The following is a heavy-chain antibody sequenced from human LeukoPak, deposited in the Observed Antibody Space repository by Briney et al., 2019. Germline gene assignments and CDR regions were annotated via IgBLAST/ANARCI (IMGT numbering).Heavy chain of an antibody. CDR2: IYPGDSDT. D-gene: IGHD3-22*01. J-gene: IGHJ4*02. Sequence: GGSLEISFKGSGFHFTSYWIGWVRPVPGKGLEWMGIIYPGDSDTRYSPSFQGQVTISADKSISTAYLQWSSLKASDTAMYYCARGDYYDSSGYAYWGQGTLVTVSS. V-gene: IGHV5-51*01. CDR3: ARGDYYDSSGYAY. CDR1: GFHFTSYW.